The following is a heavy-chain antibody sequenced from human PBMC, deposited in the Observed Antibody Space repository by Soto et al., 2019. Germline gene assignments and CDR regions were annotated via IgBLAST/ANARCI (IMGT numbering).Heavy chain of an antibody. V-gene: IGHV4-39*01. Sequence: SETLSLTCNVPGCSISSNSSSWGWIRQPPGKGLEWIGTLYSSRDTYYNPSLKSRVTISADTSQNQFSLDLTSVTATDTAFYFCARHPGYCSGGSCNGQYTLDVWGQGTTVT. J-gene: IGHJ6*02. CDR1: GCSISSNSSS. D-gene: IGHD2-15*01. CDR2: LYSSRDT. CDR3: ARHPGYCSGGSCNGQYTLDV.